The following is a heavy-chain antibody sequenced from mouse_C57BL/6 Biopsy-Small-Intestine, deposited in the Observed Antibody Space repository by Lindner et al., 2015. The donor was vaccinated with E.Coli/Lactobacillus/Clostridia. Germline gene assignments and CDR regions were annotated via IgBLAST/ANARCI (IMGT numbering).Heavy chain of an antibody. J-gene: IGHJ2*01. D-gene: IGHD1-1*02. CDR3: VRGGRGFDY. V-gene: IGHV1-52*01. CDR2: IDPSDSET. CDR1: GYTFISYW. Sequence: VQLQESGAELVRPGSSMKLSCKASGYTFISYWMHWVKQRPIQGLEWIGDIDPSDSETHYNQKFKDKATLTVDKSSNTAYMQLSSLTSEDSAVYYCVRGGRGFDYWGQGTTLTVSS.